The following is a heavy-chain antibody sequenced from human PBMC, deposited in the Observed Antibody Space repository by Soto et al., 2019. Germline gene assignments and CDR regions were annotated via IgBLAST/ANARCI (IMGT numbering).Heavy chain of an antibody. CDR2: ISSSAVYI. J-gene: IGHJ4*02. D-gene: IGHD3-22*01. Sequence: EVQLVESGGGPVRPGGSLRLSCAASGFNFITYSLNWVRQAPGKGLEWVASISSSAVYIDYADSVKGRFTISLDNANNSLYLQMNSLRAEDTATYYCVRDGLDYYDTERLYFDKWGQGTLVTVSS. CDR3: VRDGLDYYDTERLYFDK. V-gene: IGHV3-21*02. CDR1: GFNFITYS.